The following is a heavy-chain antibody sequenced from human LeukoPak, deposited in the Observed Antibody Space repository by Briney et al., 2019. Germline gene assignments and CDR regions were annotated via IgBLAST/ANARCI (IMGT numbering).Heavy chain of an antibody. CDR1: GFTFTSYA. J-gene: IGHJ5*02. V-gene: IGHV3-23*01. CDR3: AKSGLLRRPNWSDP. CDR2: ISGSGGST. D-gene: IGHD1-26*01. Sequence: PGGSLRLSCAASGFTFTSYAMSWVRQAPGKGLEWVSAISGSGGSTYYADSVKGRFTISRDNSKNTLYLQMNSLRAEDTAVYYCAKSGLLRRPNWSDPWGQGTLVTVSS.